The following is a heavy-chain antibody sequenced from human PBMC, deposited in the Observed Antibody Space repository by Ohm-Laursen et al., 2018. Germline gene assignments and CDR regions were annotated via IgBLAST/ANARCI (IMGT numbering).Heavy chain of an antibody. CDR2: ISGSGGST. CDR3: AKDRGDGYNSGSGAFDI. Sequence: SLRLSCAAPGFTLSQYSVSWVRQAPGKGLEWVSAISGSGGSTYYADSVKGRFTISRDNSKNTLYLQMNSLRAEDTAVYYCAKDRGDGYNSGSGAFDIWGQGTMVTVSS. V-gene: IGHV3-23*01. D-gene: IGHD5-24*01. J-gene: IGHJ3*02. CDR1: GFTLSQYS.